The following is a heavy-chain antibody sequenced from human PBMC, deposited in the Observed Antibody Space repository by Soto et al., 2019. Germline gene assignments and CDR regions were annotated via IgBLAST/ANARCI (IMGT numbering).Heavy chain of an antibody. CDR1: GFTFSSYE. CDR2: ISTSGNTI. J-gene: IGHJ4*02. D-gene: IGHD1-26*01. V-gene: IGHV3-48*03. Sequence: EVQLVESGGGLVQPGGALRLSCAASGFTFSSYEMNWVRQAPGKGLEWVSYISTSGNTIFYADSVRGRFTISRDNAKNSLYLQMNSLRTEDTAVYFCARETGSYNGYWGQGTLVTVSS. CDR3: ARETGSYNGY.